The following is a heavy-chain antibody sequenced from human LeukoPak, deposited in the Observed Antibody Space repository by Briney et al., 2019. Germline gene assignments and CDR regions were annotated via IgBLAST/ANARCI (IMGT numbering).Heavy chain of an antibody. CDR3: AKGSYYDSSGSFYFDY. CDR2: IYTSGNT. V-gene: IGHV3-53*01. D-gene: IGHD3-22*01. CDR1: GFSVGSNC. J-gene: IGHJ4*02. Sequence: GGSLRLSCAASGFSVGSNCMNWVRQAPGKGLEWVSVIYTSGNTDYADSVKGRFTISRDNSKNTLYVQVNSLGTEDTAAYYCAKGSYYDSSGSFYFDYWGQGTLVTVSS.